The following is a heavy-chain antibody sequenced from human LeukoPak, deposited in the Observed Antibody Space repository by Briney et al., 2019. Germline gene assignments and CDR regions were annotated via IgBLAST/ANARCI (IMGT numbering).Heavy chain of an antibody. Sequence: SETLSLTCTVSGGSISSYYWSWMRQPPGKGLEWIGYIYYSGSTNYNPSLKSRVTISVDTSKNQFSLKLSSVTAADTAVYYCARFGKPAWDFWSGYYVAYYFDYWGQEPWSPSPQ. CDR1: GGSISSYY. CDR2: IYYSGST. CDR3: ARFGKPAWDFWSGYYVAYYFDY. D-gene: IGHD3-3*01. V-gene: IGHV4-59*01. J-gene: IGHJ4*01.